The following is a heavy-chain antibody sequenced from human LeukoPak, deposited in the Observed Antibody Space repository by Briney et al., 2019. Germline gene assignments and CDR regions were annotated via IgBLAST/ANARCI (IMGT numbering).Heavy chain of an antibody. Sequence: GGSLRLSCAASGFTFSSYSMNWVRQAPGKGLEWVSYISSSSSTIYYADSVKGRFTISRGNAKNSLYLQMNSLRAEDTAVYYCAQARGYYDSSGYDFSFDYWGQGTLVTVSS. D-gene: IGHD3-22*01. V-gene: IGHV3-48*04. CDR3: AQARGYYDSSGYDFSFDY. J-gene: IGHJ4*02. CDR1: GFTFSSYS. CDR2: ISSSSSTI.